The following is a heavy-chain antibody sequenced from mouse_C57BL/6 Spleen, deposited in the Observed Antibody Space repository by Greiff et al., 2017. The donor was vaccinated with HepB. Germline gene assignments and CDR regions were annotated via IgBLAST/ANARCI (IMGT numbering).Heavy chain of an antibody. CDR1: GFNIKDDY. Sequence: EVQLQQSGAELVRPGASVKLSCTASGFNIKDDYMHWVKQRPEQGLEWIGWIDPENGDTEYASKFQGKATITADTSSNTAYLQLSSLTSEDTAVYYCTTNGNYDLDYWGQGTLVTVSA. V-gene: IGHV14-4*01. CDR2: IDPENGDT. CDR3: TTNGNYDLDY. J-gene: IGHJ3*01. D-gene: IGHD2-1*01.